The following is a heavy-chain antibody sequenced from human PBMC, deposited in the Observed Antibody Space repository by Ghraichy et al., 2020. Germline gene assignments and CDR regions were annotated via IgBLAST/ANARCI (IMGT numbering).Heavy chain of an antibody. D-gene: IGHD3-9*01. CDR3: ATRPYYDILTGYGGLDF. CDR2: ISGSGDST. Sequence: GESLNISCAASGFTFRSFAMRWVRQAPGKGLEWVSAISGSGDSTYYADSVKGRFTISRDNSKNTLYLQMNSLRAEDTAVYYCATRPYYDILTGYGGLDFWGQGPLFTVS. V-gene: IGHV3-23*01. J-gene: IGHJ4*02. CDR1: GFTFRSFA.